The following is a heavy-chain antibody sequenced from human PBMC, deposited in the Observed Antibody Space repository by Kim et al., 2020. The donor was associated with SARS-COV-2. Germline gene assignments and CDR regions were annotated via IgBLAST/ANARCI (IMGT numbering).Heavy chain of an antibody. CDR1: GFTFSSYA. CDR3: VKSERGYYDYVWGSYRPEDYYYYGMDV. D-gene: IGHD3-16*02. J-gene: IGHJ6*02. Sequence: GGSLRLSCSASGFTFSSYAMHWVRQAPGKGLEYVSAISSNGGSTYYADSVKGRFTISRDNSKNTLYLQMSSLRAEDTAVYYCVKSERGYYDYVWGSYRPEDYYYYGMDVWGQGTTVTVSS. CDR2: ISSNGGST. V-gene: IGHV3-64D*06.